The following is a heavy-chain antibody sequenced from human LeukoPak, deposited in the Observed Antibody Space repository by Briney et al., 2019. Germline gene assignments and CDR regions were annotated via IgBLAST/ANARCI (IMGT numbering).Heavy chain of an antibody. CDR3: AKPGVPYYDSSGYYNFDY. CDR2: IWYDGSNK. D-gene: IGHD3-22*01. J-gene: IGHJ4*02. Sequence: GGSLRLSCAASGFTFSSYGVHWVRQAPGKGLEWVAVIWYDGSNKYYADSVKGRFTISRDNSKNTLYLQMNSLRAEDTAVYYCAKPGVPYYDSSGYYNFDYWGQGTLVTVSS. V-gene: IGHV3-33*06. CDR1: GFTFSSYG.